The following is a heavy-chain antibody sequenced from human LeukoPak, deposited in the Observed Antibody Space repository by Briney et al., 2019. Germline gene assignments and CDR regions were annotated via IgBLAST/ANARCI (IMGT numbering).Heavy chain of an antibody. CDR2: IYHSGST. V-gene: IGHV4-4*02. CDR3: ARVAVARLAYFDY. CDR1: GGSISSSNW. D-gene: IGHD6-19*01. J-gene: IGHJ4*02. Sequence: PSGTLSLTWAVSGGSISSSNWWSWVRQPQGKGLEWIGEIYHSGSTNYNPSLKSRVTISVDKSKNQFSLKLSSVTAADTAMYYCARVAVARLAYFDYWGQGTLVTVSS.